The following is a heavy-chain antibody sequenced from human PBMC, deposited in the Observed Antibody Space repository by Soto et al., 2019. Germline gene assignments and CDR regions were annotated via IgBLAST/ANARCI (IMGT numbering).Heavy chain of an antibody. D-gene: IGHD3-22*01. V-gene: IGHV1-58*01. CDR2: IVVGSGNT. Sequence: QMQLVQSGPEVKKPGTSVKVSCKASGFTFPSSAVQWVRQARGQRLEWIARIVVGSGNTNYAQKFQERLTISRDMSTNTAYTELSSLRSEDTAVYYCAAVPSTYDTIGTYFDYWGQGTLVTVSS. CDR3: AAVPSTYDTIGTYFDY. CDR1: GFTFPSSA. J-gene: IGHJ4*02.